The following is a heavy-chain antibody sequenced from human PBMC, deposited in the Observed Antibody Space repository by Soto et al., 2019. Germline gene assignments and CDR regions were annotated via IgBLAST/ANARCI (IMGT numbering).Heavy chain of an antibody. CDR3: ARVGSSIATRPFDY. CDR2: IYYSGST. D-gene: IGHD6-6*01. V-gene: IGHV4-59*08. Sequence: LETLSLTCTVSGGSISSYYWSWIRQPPGKGLEWIGYIYYSGSTYYNPSLKSRVTISVDTSKNQFSLKLSSVTAADTAVYYCARVGSSIATRPFDYWGQGTLVTVSS. J-gene: IGHJ4*02. CDR1: GGSISSYY.